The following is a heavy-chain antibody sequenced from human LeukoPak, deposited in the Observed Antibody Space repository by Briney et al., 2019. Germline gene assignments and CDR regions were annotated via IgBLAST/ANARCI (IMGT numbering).Heavy chain of an antibody. Sequence: ASVKVSCKASGYTFTGYYMHWVRQAPGQGLEWMGWINPNSGGTNYAQKFQGRVTMTRDTSISTAYMELSRLRSDDTAVYYCARGYSSSWYGFDYWGQGTLVTVSS. J-gene: IGHJ4*02. V-gene: IGHV1-2*02. CDR1: GYTFTGYY. CDR2: INPNSGGT. CDR3: ARGYSSSWYGFDY. D-gene: IGHD6-13*01.